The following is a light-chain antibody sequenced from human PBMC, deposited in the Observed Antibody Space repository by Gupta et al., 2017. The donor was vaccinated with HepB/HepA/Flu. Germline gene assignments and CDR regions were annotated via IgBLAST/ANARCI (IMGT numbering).Light chain of an antibody. CDR3: QRDDTTRT. CDR2: KAS. J-gene: IGKJ1*01. Sequence: DMQLTQSPSTLSASVGDRVTITWRTSQNIINWLAWYQQKPGEAPKVLIYKASNLGSGVPSRFSGSGCETEFTLTSSSRQDDDSANYYCQRDDTTRTFGQGTKVEVK. CDR1: QNIINW. V-gene: IGKV1-5*03.